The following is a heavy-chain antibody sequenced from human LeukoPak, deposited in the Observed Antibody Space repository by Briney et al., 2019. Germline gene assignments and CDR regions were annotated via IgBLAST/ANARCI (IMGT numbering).Heavy chain of an antibody. D-gene: IGHD3-22*01. CDR1: GITLSNYG. CDR3: AKRGVVIRVILVGFHKEAYYFDS. J-gene: IGHJ4*02. Sequence: GGSLRLSCAVSGITLSNYGMSWVRQAPGKGLEWVAGISDSGGRTNYADSVKGRFTISRDNPKNTLYLQMNSLRAEDTAVYLRAKRGVVIRVILVGFHKEAYYFDSWGQGALVTVSS. CDR2: ISDSGGRT. V-gene: IGHV3-23*01.